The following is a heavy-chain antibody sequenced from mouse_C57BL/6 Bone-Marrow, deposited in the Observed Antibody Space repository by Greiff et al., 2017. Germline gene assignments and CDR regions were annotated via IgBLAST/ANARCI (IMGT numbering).Heavy chain of an antibody. CDR2: ISYDGSN. J-gene: IGHJ3*01. V-gene: IGHV3-6*01. CDR3: ARGDDYPAWFAY. Sequence: DVQLQESGPGLVKPSQSLSLTCSVTGYSITSGYYWNWIRQFPGNKLEWMGYISYDGSNNYNPSLKNRISITRDTSKNQFFLKLNSVTTEDTATYYCARGDDYPAWFAYWGQGTLVTVSA. CDR1: GYSITSGYY. D-gene: IGHD2-4*01.